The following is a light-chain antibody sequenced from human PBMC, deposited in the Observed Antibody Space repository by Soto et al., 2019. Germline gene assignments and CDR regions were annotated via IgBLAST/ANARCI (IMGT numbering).Light chain of an antibody. CDR1: SSDVGGYNY. V-gene: IGLV2-8*01. J-gene: IGLJ1*01. Sequence: QSALTQPPSASGSLGQSVTISCTGSSSDVGGYNYVSWYQQHPGKAPKLLIYDVSQRPSGVPDRFSGSKSGNTASLTVSGLQPEDETDYYCSSYAGSNSLVFGTGTKLTVL. CDR2: DVS. CDR3: SSYAGSNSLV.